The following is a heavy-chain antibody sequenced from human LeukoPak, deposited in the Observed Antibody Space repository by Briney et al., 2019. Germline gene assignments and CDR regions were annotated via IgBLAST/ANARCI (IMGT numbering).Heavy chain of an antibody. D-gene: IGHD1-26*01. CDR2: IKSKSEGATS. J-gene: IGHJ6*02. V-gene: IGHV3-15*01. CDR1: GFTLSNAW. Sequence: GGSLRLSCAASGFTLSNAWMNWVRQAPGKGLEWVGLIKSKSEGATSDYAAPVKGRFTISRDDSKNTLYLQTNSLKAEDTAVYYCARQGATSGFYGMDAWGQGTTVTVSS. CDR3: ARQGATSGFYGMDA.